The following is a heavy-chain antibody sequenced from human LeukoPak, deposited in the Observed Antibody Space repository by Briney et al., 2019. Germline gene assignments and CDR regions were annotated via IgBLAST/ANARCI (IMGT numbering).Heavy chain of an antibody. CDR3: ARVCYSSGCD. D-gene: IGHD6-19*01. J-gene: IGHJ4*02. V-gene: IGHV3-53*01. Sequence: GGSLRLSCAASGFTVSSSYMSWVRQAPGKGLEWVSIIYSGGSTYYADSVQGRFTISRDNSKNTLYLQMNSLRAEDTAVYYCARVCYSSGCDWGQGTLVTVSS. CDR1: GFTVSSSY. CDR2: IYSGGST.